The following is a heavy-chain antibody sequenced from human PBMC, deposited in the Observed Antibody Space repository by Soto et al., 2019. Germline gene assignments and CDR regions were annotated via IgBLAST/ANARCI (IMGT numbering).Heavy chain of an antibody. CDR3: AIASEDLNSNFDS. CDR2: ISSTPNYI. Sequence: EVQMVESGGGLVKPGGSLRLSCAASGFTFTRYSMNWVRQAPGKGLEWDSSISSTPNYIYYGDSRKGRLTISRDNAKKSLYLEMNSPRAEYTAVYYWAIASEDLNSNFDSCGQGTLVTVSS. D-gene: IGHD6-6*01. J-gene: IGHJ4*02. CDR1: GFTFTRYS. V-gene: IGHV3-21*01.